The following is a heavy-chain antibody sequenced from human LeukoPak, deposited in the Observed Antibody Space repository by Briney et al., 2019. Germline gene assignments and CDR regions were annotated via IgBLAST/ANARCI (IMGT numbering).Heavy chain of an antibody. V-gene: IGHV1-2*02. D-gene: IGHD2-2*01. CDR1: GYAFTGYY. CDR2: INPNSGGT. CDR3: ARESRSGYCSSTSCYSASWFDP. Sequence: ASVKVSCKASGYAFTGYYMHWVRQAPGQGLEWMGWINPNSGGTNYAQKFQGRVTMTRVTSISTAYMELSRLRSDDTAVYYCARESRSGYCSSTSCYSASWFDPWGQGTLVTVSS. J-gene: IGHJ5*02.